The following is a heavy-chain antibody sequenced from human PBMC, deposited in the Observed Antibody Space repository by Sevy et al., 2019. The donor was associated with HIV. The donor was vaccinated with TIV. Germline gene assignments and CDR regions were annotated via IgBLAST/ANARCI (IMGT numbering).Heavy chain of an antibody. V-gene: IGHV3-30*18. D-gene: IGHD5-18*01. J-gene: IGHJ4*02. CDR3: AKDQGGYNYAPGY. CDR2: ISYDGNIQ. CDR1: GLTFSTYG. Sequence: GGSLRLSCAASGLTFSTYGMHWVRQAPGKGLEWVAVISYDGNIQYYADSVKGRFTVSRDNSTNTLYLQMNSLRADDSAVYYCAKDQGGYNYAPGYWGQGTLVTVSS.